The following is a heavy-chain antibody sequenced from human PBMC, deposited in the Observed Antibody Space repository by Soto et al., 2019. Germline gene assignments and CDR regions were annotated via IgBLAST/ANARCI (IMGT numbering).Heavy chain of an antibody. CDR3: ARAYGGNPALFDP. V-gene: IGHV3-53*01. J-gene: IGHJ5*02. D-gene: IGHD4-17*01. Sequence: EVQLVESGGGLIQPGGSLRPSCAASGFTVSRDYMSWVRQAPGKGLEWDSVIYTGGSTYYADSVKGRFTFSRDNSKNTLYLPMNSLRAEDTAVYYCARAYGGNPALFDPWGQGTLVTVSS. CDR1: GFTVSRDY. CDR2: IYTGGST.